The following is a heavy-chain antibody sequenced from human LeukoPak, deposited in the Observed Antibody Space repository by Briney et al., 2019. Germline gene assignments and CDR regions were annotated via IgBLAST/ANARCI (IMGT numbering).Heavy chain of an antibody. Sequence: GGSLRLSCAVSGFTFSSHWMHWVRQAPGKGLVWVSRINSDGSSTRYADSVKGRFTISRDNAKNSLYLQMNSLRAEDTAVYYCARVGDGVATGFDYWGQGTLVTVSS. V-gene: IGHV3-74*01. CDR2: INSDGSST. CDR3: ARVGDGVATGFDY. D-gene: IGHD5-12*01. CDR1: GFTFSSHW. J-gene: IGHJ4*02.